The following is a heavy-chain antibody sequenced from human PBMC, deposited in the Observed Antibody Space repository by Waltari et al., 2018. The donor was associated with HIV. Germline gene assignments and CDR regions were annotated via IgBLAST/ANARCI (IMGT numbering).Heavy chain of an antibody. Sequence: QLQLQESGPGLVKPSETLSLTYTVSGGSISSSSYYWGWIRRPPGKGLGWIGSIYYSGSTYYNPSLKSRVTISVDTSKNQFSLKLSSVTAADTAVYYCASSPVRGTGVWFDPWGQGTLVTVSS. CDR2: IYYSGST. J-gene: IGHJ5*02. V-gene: IGHV4-39*07. CDR1: GGSISSSSYY. CDR3: ASSPVRGTGVWFDP. D-gene: IGHD1-1*01.